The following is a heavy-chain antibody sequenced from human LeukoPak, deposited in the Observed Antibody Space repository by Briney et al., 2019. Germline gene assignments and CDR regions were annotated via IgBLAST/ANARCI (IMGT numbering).Heavy chain of an antibody. J-gene: IGHJ4*02. CDR1: GFTFSSYS. CDR3: AKGSSGWSVGGRLDY. CDR2: ISSNSVYI. D-gene: IGHD6-19*01. V-gene: IGHV3-21*01. Sequence: PGGSLRLSCAASGFTFSSYSMNWVRQPPGKGLEWVSSISSNSVYIYYTDSVKGRFTVSRDNAKNSLYLQMNSLRAEDTAVYYCAKGSSGWSVGGRLDYWGQGTLVTVSS.